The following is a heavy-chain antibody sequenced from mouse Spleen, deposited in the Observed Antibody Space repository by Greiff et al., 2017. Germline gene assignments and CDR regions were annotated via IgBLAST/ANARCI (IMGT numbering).Heavy chain of an antibody. Sequence: EVQGVESGGGLVKPGGSLKLSCAASGFTFSDYGMHWVRQAPEKGLEWVAYISSGSSTIYYADTVKGRFTISRDNAKNTLFLQMTSLRSEDTAMYYCASQGPMIRFAYWGQGTLVTVSA. CDR2: ISSGSSTI. CDR3: ASQGPMIRFAY. CDR1: GFTFSDYG. V-gene: IGHV5-17*01. J-gene: IGHJ3*01. D-gene: IGHD2-4*01.